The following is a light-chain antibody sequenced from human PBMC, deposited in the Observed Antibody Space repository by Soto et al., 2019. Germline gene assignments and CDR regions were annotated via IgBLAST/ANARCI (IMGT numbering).Light chain of an antibody. J-gene: IGLJ1*01. CDR3: SSYTSGSTYV. CDR1: HSDVGASNY. V-gene: IGLV2-14*01. Sequence: QSAPAQPASLSGAPGQSLTISLTGTHSDVGASNYVSWYQQHPAKAPKLIISDVNYRPSGVSNRFSGSKSGNTASLTISGLQVEDEADYYCSSYTSGSTYVFGTGTKVTVL. CDR2: DVN.